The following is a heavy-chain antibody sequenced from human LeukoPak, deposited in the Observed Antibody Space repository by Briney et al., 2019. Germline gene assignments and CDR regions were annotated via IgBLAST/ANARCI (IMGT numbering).Heavy chain of an antibody. CDR1: GFTFSKYW. Sequence: GGSLPLSCPASGFTFSKYWLLWVGQAPGRGLESVSRINTDGTVTTYADSVKGRFTVSRDNADNTMFLQMNSVRDEDTAVYYCATKQWLAPPPDSWGQGTPVTVSS. J-gene: IGHJ4*02. V-gene: IGHV3-74*01. D-gene: IGHD6-19*01. CDR2: INTDGTVT. CDR3: ATKQWLAPPPDS.